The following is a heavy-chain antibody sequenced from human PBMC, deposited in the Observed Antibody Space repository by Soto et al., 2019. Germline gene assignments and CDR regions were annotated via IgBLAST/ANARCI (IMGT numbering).Heavy chain of an antibody. J-gene: IGHJ4*02. D-gene: IGHD2-2*01. CDR1: GFTFNTYA. CDR3: ATCLRSLSCSIDY. CDR2: ISGSGGST. Sequence: GGSLGLSCAASGFTFNTYAMSWVRQAPGKGLEWVSFISGSGGSTSYADSVKGRFTISRDNSKNTLYLQMNSLRAEDTAVYYYATCLRSLSCSIDYWGQGTPVIVSS. V-gene: IGHV3-23*01.